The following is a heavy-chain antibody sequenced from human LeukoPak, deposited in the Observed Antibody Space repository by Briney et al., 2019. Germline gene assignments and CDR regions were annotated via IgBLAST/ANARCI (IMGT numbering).Heavy chain of an antibody. Sequence: GGSLRLSCGASGFTFSSYTMIWVRQAPGMGLEWVSSISSSRTSIYYADSVKGRFTISRDNSKNTLYLQMNSLRAEDTAIYYCAKDADYYDSSGYYYAYFDYWGQGTLVTVSS. V-gene: IGHV3-21*04. CDR3: AKDADYYDSSGYYYAYFDY. J-gene: IGHJ4*02. CDR2: ISSSRTSI. D-gene: IGHD3-22*01. CDR1: GFTFSSYT.